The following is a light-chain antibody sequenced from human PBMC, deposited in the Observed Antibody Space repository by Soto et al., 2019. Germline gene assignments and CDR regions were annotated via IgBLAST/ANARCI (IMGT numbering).Light chain of an antibody. CDR2: DAS. J-gene: IGKJ1*01. Sequence: DIQMTQSPSTLSASVGARVTITCPASQSISSWLAWYQQKPGKAPKLLIYDASSLESGVPSRFSGSGSGTEFTLTISRLQPDDFATYYCQQYNSYPWTVGQGTEV. CDR1: QSISSW. V-gene: IGKV1-5*01. CDR3: QQYNSYPWT.